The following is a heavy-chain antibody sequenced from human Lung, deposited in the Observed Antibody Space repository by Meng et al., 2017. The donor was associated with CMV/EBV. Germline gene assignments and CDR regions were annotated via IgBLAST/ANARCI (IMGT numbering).Heavy chain of an antibody. CDR1: GDSITNHNW. V-gene: IGHV4-4*02. CDR3: LRRSGGSV. CDR2: IPHRGSS. D-gene: IGHD3-10*01. J-gene: IGHJ1*01. Sequence: QVQWREPGPALVKPSETLSLTCAVSGDSITNHNWWAWVRQPPGKGLEWIGEIPHRGSSAYNPSLKSRVSMSIDKSKNQFSLKLTSVTAADTAVYHCLRRSGGSVWGQGTLVTVFS.